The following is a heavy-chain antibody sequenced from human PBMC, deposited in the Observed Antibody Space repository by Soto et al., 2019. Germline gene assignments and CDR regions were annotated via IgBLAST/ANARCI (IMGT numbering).Heavy chain of an antibody. CDR1: GFSLSTSGVG. CDR3: AHSSPTALLRAEFDY. D-gene: IGHD5-18*01. J-gene: IGHJ4*02. CDR2: IYWDDDK. V-gene: IGHV2-5*02. Sequence: QITLKESGPTLVKPTQTLTLTCTFSGFSLSTSGVGVGWIRQPPGKALEWLALIYWDDDKRYSPSLKSRLTNTKDPSQXQVVLTMTNMDPVDTATYYCAHSSPTALLRAEFDYWGQGTLVTVSS.